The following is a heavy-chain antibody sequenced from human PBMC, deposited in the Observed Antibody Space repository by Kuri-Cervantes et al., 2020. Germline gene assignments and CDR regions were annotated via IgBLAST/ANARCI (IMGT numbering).Heavy chain of an antibody. CDR3: ARGGRRMTILGVFTGGDYYYMDI. CDR2: INHDRTT. D-gene: IGHD3-3*01. Sequence: SETLSLTCAVYGGSFSGYYWTWVRQPPGRGLEWIGEINHDRTTNYNPSLKSRVSISVDTSKNQFSLNLRSVTAADTALYFCARGGRRMTILGVFTGGDYYYMDIWGRGTTVTVSS. V-gene: IGHV4-34*01. J-gene: IGHJ6*03. CDR1: GGSFSGYY.